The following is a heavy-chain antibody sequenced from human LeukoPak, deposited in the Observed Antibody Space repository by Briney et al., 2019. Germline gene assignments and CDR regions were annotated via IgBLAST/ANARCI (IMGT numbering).Heavy chain of an antibody. CDR1: GFTFSNYW. CDR3: AVPPPPGFSYGENLFDY. J-gene: IGHJ4*02. V-gene: IGHV3-74*01. Sequence: GGSLRLSCAASGFTFSNYWMHWVRQAPGKGLVWVSRINIAGSSTSYADSVKGRFTISRDNAKNTLYLQMNSLRAEDTAVYYCAVPPPPGFSYGENLFDYWGQGTLVTVSS. D-gene: IGHD5-18*01. CDR2: INIAGSST.